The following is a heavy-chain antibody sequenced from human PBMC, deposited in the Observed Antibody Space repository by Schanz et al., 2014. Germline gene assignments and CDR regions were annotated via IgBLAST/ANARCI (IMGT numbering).Heavy chain of an antibody. CDR3: VKTDAGWRFDY. D-gene: IGHD6-19*01. CDR1: GFTFSSYG. CDR2: IRYDGSNK. J-gene: IGHJ4*02. V-gene: IGHV3-30*02. Sequence: VQLVESGGGVVQPGGSLRLSCAASGFTFSSYGMHWVRQAPGKGLEWVAFIRYDGSNKYYADSVRGRFAISRDNSRNTVYLQMNNVGVDDTATYYCVKTDAGWRFDYWGQGTLVIVSS.